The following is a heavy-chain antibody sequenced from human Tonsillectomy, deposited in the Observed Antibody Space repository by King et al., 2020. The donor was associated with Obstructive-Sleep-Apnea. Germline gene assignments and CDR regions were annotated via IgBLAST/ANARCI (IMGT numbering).Heavy chain of an antibody. CDR2: INNGGGTT. D-gene: IGHD5-18*01. J-gene: IGHJ4*02. CDR3: AKRVDTAMVFDY. CDR1: GFTFSNYA. Sequence: VQLVESGGGLVQPGGSLRLSCAASGFTFSNYAMSWVRQAPGKVLEWVAAINNGGGTTYYADSVKGRFPFSRDNSKNTLYLQMNILRAEDTAVYYCAKRVDTAMVFDYWGQGTLVTVSS. V-gene: IGHV3-23*04.